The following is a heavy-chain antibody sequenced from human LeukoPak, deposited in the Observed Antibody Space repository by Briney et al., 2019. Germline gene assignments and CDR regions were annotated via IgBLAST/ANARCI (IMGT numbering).Heavy chain of an antibody. CDR1: GFSLSTRTMC. Sequence: SGPTLVKPTQTLTLTCTFSGFSLSTRTMCVSWIRQPPGKALEWLARIDWDDDKYYNTSLKTRLTISKDTSKNQVVLTMTNMDPEDTATYYCARLVVGATGLDYWGQGTLVTVSS. V-gene: IGHV2-70*11. D-gene: IGHD1-26*01. J-gene: IGHJ4*02. CDR3: ARLVVGATGLDY. CDR2: IDWDDDK.